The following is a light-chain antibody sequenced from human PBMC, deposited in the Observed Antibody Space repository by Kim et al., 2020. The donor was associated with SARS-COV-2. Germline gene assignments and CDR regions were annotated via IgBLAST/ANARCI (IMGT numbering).Light chain of an antibody. J-gene: IGLJ3*02. Sequence: GQTVTISCSGRRSNVGHNPVTWFQQVPGTAPKLLMSNDNQRPSGVPDRFSASKSGTSASLAISGLQSEDEAVYYCGSWDDSLSGRVFGGGTQLTVL. CDR2: NDN. CDR1: RSNVGHNP. V-gene: IGLV1-44*01. CDR3: GSWDDSLSGRV.